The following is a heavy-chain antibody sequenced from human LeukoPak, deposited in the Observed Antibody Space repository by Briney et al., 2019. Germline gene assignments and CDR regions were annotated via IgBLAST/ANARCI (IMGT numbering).Heavy chain of an antibody. CDR1: GFTFSKAW. Sequence: GGSLRLSCAASGFTFSKAWMNWVRQAPGKGVEWVGRIKIKTDGGTTDYAAPVKGRFTISRDDSKNTLYLQMNSLKTEDTAVYYCTTVSRLVRYYFDYWGQGTLVTVSS. CDR2: IKIKTDGGTT. CDR3: TTVSRLVRYYFDY. J-gene: IGHJ4*02. V-gene: IGHV3-15*07. D-gene: IGHD6-19*01.